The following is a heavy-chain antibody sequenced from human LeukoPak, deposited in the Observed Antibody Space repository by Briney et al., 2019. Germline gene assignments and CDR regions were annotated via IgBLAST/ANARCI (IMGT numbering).Heavy chain of an antibody. CDR1: GFTFSSYA. J-gene: IGHJ4*02. D-gene: IGHD2/OR15-2a*01. CDR3: AKEPVKILQESYYFDY. CDR2: ISGSGGST. Sequence: GGSLRLSCAASGFTFSSYAMSWVRQAPGKGLEWVSAISGSGGSTYYADSVKGRFTISRDNSKNTLYLQMNSLRAEDTAVYYCAKEPVKILQESYYFDYWGRGTLVTVSS. V-gene: IGHV3-23*01.